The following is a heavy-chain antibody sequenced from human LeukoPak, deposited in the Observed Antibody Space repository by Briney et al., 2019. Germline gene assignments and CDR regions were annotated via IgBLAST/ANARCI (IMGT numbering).Heavy chain of an antibody. V-gene: IGHV1-69*06. D-gene: IGHD2-15*01. CDR2: IIPIFGTA. CDR3: ARDGHCSGGSCYSVAFDD. Sequence: GASVKVSCKASGGTFSSYAISWVRQAPGQGLEWMGGIIPIFGTANYAQKFQGRVTITADKSTSTAYMELSSLRSEDTAVYYCARDGHCSGGSCYSVAFDDRGQGTLVTVSS. CDR1: GGTFSSYA. J-gene: IGHJ4*02.